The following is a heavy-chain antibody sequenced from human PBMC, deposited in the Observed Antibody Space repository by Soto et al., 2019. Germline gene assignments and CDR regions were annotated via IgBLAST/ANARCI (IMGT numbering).Heavy chain of an antibody. D-gene: IGHD6-13*01. CDR3: ARRVAAAGVYWFDP. CDR1: GDSVSSNSAA. CDR2: TYYRSKWYN. V-gene: IGHV6-1*01. J-gene: IGHJ5*02. Sequence: SQTLSLTCTISGDSVSSNSAAWNWIRQSPSRGLEWLGRTYYRSKWYNDYAVSVKSRITINPDTSKNQFSLQLNSVTPEDTAVYYCARRVAAAGVYWFDPWGQGTLVTVSS.